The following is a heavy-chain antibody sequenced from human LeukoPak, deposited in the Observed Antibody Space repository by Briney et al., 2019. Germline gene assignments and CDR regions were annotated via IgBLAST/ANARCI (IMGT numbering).Heavy chain of an antibody. D-gene: IGHD3-22*01. Sequence: SETLSLTCTVSGDSINSLDLWSWVRQPPGKGLEWIGEMYLSGTTHSNPSVKSRVTISIDKSKNQFFLNLSSVTVADTAVYYCAGLVGRYSSGLYYYYFDYWGQGTLVTVSS. V-gene: IGHV4-4*02. CDR2: MYLSGTT. CDR3: AGLVGRYSSGLYYYYFDY. CDR1: GDSINSLDL. J-gene: IGHJ4*02.